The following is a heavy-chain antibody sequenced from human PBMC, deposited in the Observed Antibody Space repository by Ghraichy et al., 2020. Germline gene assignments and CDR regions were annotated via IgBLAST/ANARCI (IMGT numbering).Heavy chain of an antibody. J-gene: IGHJ4*02. D-gene: IGHD3-10*01. CDR1: GFTFSSYA. CDR2: ISGSGGST. CDR3: AKLSYRVPRSNFDY. V-gene: IGHV3-23*01. Sequence: GGSLRLSCAASGFTFSSYAMSWVRQAPGKGLEWVSAISGSGGSTYNADSVKGRFTISRDNSKNTLYLQMNSLRAEDTAVYYCAKLSYRVPRSNFDYWGQGTLVTVSS.